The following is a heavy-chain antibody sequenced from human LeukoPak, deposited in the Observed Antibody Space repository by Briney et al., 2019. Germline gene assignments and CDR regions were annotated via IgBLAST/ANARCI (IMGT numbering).Heavy chain of an antibody. CDR1: GYTFTSYG. Sequence: GASVKVSCKASGYTFTSYGISWVRQAPGQGLEWMGWMNPNSGNTGYAQKFQGRVTMTRNTSISTAYMELSSLRSEDTAVYYCARMFVVVPAATAYYYYYGMDVWGQGTTVTVSS. D-gene: IGHD2-2*01. V-gene: IGHV1-8*02. CDR2: MNPNSGNT. CDR3: ARMFVVVPAATAYYYYYGMDV. J-gene: IGHJ6*02.